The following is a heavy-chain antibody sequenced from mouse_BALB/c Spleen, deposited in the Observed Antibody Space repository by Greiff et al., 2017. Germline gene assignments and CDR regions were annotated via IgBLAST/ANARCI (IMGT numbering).Heavy chain of an antibody. D-gene: IGHD1-1*01. CDR1: GYAFSSSW. CDR2: IYPGDGDT. CDR3: ASGTTVVGAMDY. Sequence: QVQLKQSGPELVKPGASVKISCKASGYAFSSSWMNWVKQRPGQGLEWIGRIYPGDGDTNYNGKFKGKATLTADKSSSTAYMQLSSLTSVDSAVYFCASGTTVVGAMDYWGQGTSVTVSS. V-gene: IGHV1-82*01. J-gene: IGHJ4*01.